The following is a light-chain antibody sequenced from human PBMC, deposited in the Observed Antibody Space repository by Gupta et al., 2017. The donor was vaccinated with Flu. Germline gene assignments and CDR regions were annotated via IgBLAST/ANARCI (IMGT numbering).Light chain of an antibody. CDR3: SSCTSSTTLV. Sequence: TSRDIGSYNYVSWYQQHPGKAPKLLIYGVTNRPSGVSNRFSGSKSGDTASLTISGLQAEDEAYYYCSSCTSSTTLVFGGGTKLTVL. CDR2: GVT. J-gene: IGLJ2*01. CDR1: SRDIGSYNY. V-gene: IGLV2-14*01.